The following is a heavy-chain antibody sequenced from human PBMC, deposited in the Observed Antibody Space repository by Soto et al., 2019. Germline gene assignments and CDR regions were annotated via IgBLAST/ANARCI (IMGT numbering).Heavy chain of an antibody. CDR3: AHYSSTCSFDY. Sequence: QITLKESGPTLVKPTQTLTLTCTFSGFSLSTSGMGVGWIRQPPGKALEWLALIYWDDDKRYSPSLKSRLTITKDTSKNQVVLTMTNMDPVDTPTYYCAHYSSTCSFDYWGQRTLVTVSS. V-gene: IGHV2-5*02. CDR2: IYWDDDK. J-gene: IGHJ4*02. D-gene: IGHD6-13*01. CDR1: GFSLSTSGMG.